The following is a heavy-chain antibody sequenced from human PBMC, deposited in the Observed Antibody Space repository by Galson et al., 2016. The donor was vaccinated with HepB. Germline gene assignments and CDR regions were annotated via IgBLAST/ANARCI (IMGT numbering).Heavy chain of an antibody. Sequence: SLRLSCAASGFIFSSYGMNWVRQAPGKGLEWVSYISGRSSTIYYADSMKGRFTVSRDNAKNSLYLQMNSLRDEDTAVYYCAKRRENWGHFDYWGQGTLVTVSS. CDR1: GFIFSSYG. D-gene: IGHD7-27*01. J-gene: IGHJ4*02. V-gene: IGHV3-48*02. CDR3: AKRRENWGHFDY. CDR2: ISGRSSTI.